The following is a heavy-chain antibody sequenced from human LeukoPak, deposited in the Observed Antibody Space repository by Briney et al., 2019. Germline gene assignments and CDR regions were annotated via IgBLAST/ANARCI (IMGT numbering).Heavy chain of an antibody. Sequence: GGSLRLSCAASGFAFRGCDMHWVRQAPGRGLECVSVNATAGDPLYPGSVKGRFTISTEIANNSFYLQMNSLRAGDTAVYHCAGRGGEAMGYCSTARCCAGNDSWGQGTLVTVSS. D-gene: IGHD2-2*01. CDR1: GFAFRGCD. CDR2: NATAGDP. V-gene: IGHV3-13*05. CDR3: AGRGGEAMGYCSTARCCAGNDS. J-gene: IGHJ4*02.